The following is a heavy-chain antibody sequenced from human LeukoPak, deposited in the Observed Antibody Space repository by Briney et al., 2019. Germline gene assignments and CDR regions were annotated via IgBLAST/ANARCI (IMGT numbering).Heavy chain of an antibody. CDR2: ISISGGNT. CDR3: ASDRGH. D-gene: IGHD3-10*01. J-gene: IGHJ4*02. Sequence: GGSLRLSCAASGFIFSSYAMSWVRQAPGKGLEWVSTISISGGNTYYANSVKGRFTISRDNSKSTLYLQMNSLRAEDTAVYYCASDRGHWGQGTLVTVSS. V-gene: IGHV3-23*01. CDR1: GFIFSSYA.